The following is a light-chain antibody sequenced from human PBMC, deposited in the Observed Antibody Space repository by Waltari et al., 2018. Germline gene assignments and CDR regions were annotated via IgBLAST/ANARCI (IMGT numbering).Light chain of an antibody. CDR2: GAS. CDR3: QQYGTSPRA. J-gene: IGKJ1*01. CDR1: QSVSSNY. Sequence: LVLTQSPGTLSLSPGEKATLSCRASQSVSSNYLAWYQHRPGQAPRLLIYGASTRATAIPDRFSGSGSGTAFTLTIGRLEPEDFAVYYCQQYGTSPRAFGQGTKVEIK. V-gene: IGKV3-20*01.